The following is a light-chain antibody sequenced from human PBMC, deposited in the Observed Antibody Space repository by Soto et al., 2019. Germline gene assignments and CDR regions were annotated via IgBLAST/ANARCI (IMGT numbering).Light chain of an antibody. CDR3: QQYNDWPLT. CDR2: GAS. Sequence: EIVMTQSPATLSVSPGEGATLSCRASQSVSSKLAWYQQKPGQAPRLLIYGASTRATWIPARFSGSGSGTEFTLTISSLQSEDLAVYYCQQYNDWPLTFGPGTKVDIK. CDR1: QSVSSK. V-gene: IGKV3-15*01. J-gene: IGKJ3*01.